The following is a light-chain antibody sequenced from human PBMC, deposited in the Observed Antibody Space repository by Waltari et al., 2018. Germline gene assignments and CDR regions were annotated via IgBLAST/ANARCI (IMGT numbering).Light chain of an antibody. V-gene: IGKV3-20*01. CDR3: QQYADSPCT. J-gene: IGKJ2*02. CDR1: QSVSRNF. CDR2: EAS. Sequence: EIVLTQSPGTLSLSPGERATLSCRASQSVSRNFLAWYRQTPGQASTLLIYEASSRPTGTPDRFSGSGSGTDFTLTISILEPEDFAVYYCQQYADSPCTFGQGTKLEIK.